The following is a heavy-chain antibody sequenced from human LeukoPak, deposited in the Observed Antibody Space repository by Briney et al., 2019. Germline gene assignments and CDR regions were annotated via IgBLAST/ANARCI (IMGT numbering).Heavy chain of an antibody. CDR2: IYNGGST. Sequence: SETLSLTCTVSGDSVSSRYWSWIRQSPGRGLEWIGYIYNGGSTSYNPSLESRVTISIDMPDNQVSLNLGSVTAADTAVYYCARGDGVVVIDYFDYWGQGTLVTVSS. CDR1: GDSVSSRY. J-gene: IGHJ4*02. CDR3: ARGDGVVVIDYFDY. V-gene: IGHV4-59*02. D-gene: IGHD3-22*01.